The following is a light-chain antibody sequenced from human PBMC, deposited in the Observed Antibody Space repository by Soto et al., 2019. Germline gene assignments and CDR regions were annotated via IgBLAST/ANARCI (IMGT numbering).Light chain of an antibody. J-gene: IGKJ2*03. Sequence: EIVLTQSPATLSLSPGERATLSCRASQSVSSNYLAWYHQKPGQAPRLLIYDASTSATGIPDRFSGSGSGTDFTLTISRLEPEDFAVYYCQQYGSSPPYSFGQGTKLEIK. CDR2: DAS. CDR3: QQYGSSPPYS. CDR1: QSVSSNY. V-gene: IGKV3-20*01.